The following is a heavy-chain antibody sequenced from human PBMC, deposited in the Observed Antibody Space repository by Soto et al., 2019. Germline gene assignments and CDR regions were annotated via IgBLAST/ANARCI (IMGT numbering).Heavy chain of an antibody. CDR1: GFTFSSYG. J-gene: IGHJ6*02. CDR3: AKDITVAGSRWGYYYYYGLDV. CDR2: ISYDGSNK. V-gene: IGHV3-30*18. D-gene: IGHD6-19*01. Sequence: QAQLVESGGGVVQPGRSLRLSCAASGFTFSSYGMHWVRQAPGKGLEWVAVISYDGSNKYYADSVKGRLTISRDNSKNTLYLQMNSLRAEDTAVYYCAKDITVAGSRWGYYYYYGLDVWGQGTTVTVSS.